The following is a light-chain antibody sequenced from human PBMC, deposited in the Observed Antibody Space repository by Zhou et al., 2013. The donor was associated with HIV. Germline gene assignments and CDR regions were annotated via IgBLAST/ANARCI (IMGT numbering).Light chain of an antibody. J-gene: IGKJ4*01. Sequence: IVLTQSPATLSLSPGERATLSCRASQRLTTPLAWYQQIPGRAPRLLIYDTSTRATGISARFAGTGSGTDFTLIINGLEAQDSAVYYCQQHGNWPPIAFGGGT. V-gene: IGKV3-11*01. CDR1: QRLTTP. CDR3: QQHGNWPPIA. CDR2: DTS.